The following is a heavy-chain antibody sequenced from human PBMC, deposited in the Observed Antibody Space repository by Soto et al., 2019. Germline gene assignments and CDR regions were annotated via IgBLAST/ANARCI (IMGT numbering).Heavy chain of an antibody. CDR2: ITYSGST. D-gene: IGHD3-9*01. V-gene: IGHV4-39*01. J-gene: IGHJ4*02. Sequence: SETLSLTCTVSGGSISSHTYYWGWVRQPPGKGPEWIASITYSGSTYYNPSLKSRVTISVNTSSNQFSLKVNSVTAAADTAVYYCVRFWPPPDDNLLTVYSDAFDEWGRGTLVTVSS. CDR1: GGSISSHTYY. CDR3: VRFWPPPDDNLLTVYSDAFDE.